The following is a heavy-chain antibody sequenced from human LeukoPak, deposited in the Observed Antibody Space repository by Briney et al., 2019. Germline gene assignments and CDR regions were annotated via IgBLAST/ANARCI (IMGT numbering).Heavy chain of an antibody. V-gene: IGHV4-34*01. Sequence: SETLSLTCAVYGGSFSGYYWSWIRQPPGKGLEWIGEINHSGSTNYNPSLKSRVTISVDTSKNQFSLKLSSVTAADTAVYYCARDRTSLGYYYGMDVWGQGTTVTVPS. D-gene: IGHD2-2*01. CDR2: INHSGST. J-gene: IGHJ6*02. CDR1: GGSFSGYY. CDR3: ARDRTSLGYYYGMDV.